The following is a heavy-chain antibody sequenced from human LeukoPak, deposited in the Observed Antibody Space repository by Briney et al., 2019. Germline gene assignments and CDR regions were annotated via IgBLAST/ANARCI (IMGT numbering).Heavy chain of an antibody. Sequence: SETLSLTCTVSGGSISSSSYYWDWIRQPPGTGLEWMGSIYYSRRNYYNMSLKSRVTISIDTSKNQFSLNLNSVTAADTAVYYCARRRYYDSTGYLDWGQGTLVTVSS. J-gene: IGHJ1*01. V-gene: IGHV4-39*01. D-gene: IGHD3-22*01. CDR3: ARRRYYDSTGYLD. CDR1: GGSISSSSYY. CDR2: IYYSRRN.